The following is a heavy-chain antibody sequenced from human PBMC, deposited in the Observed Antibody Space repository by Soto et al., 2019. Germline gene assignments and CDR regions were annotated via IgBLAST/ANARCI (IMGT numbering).Heavy chain of an antibody. J-gene: IGHJ4*02. D-gene: IGHD3-9*01. V-gene: IGHV3-15*01. Sequence: GGSLRLSCAASGLNLSHPWMTWVRQAAGKGLEWVGRIKSNTDGGTADYAAPVKGRFTISRDDSKNTVYLQVNSLKTEDTAVYYCTTGIYYDILTGYHNVAYWGQGTLVTVSS. CDR1: GLNLSHPW. CDR2: IKSNTDGGTA. CDR3: TTGIYYDILTGYHNVAY.